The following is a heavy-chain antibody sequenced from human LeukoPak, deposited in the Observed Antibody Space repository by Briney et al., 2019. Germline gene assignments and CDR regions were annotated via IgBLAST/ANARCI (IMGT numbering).Heavy chain of an antibody. D-gene: IGHD7-27*01. CDR1: GGTFSSYA. CDR3: ARGQSWGDY. Sequence: GASVTVSCKASGGTFSSYAISWVRQAPGQGLEWMGRIIPILGIANYAQKLQGRVTMTTDTSTSTAYMELRSLRSDDTAVYYCARGQSWGDYWGQGTLVTVSS. J-gene: IGHJ4*02. V-gene: IGHV1-69*04. CDR2: IIPILGIA.